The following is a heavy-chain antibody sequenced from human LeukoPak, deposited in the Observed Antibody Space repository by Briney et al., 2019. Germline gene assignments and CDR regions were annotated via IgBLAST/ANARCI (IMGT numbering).Heavy chain of an antibody. D-gene: IGHD6-13*01. V-gene: IGHV3-23*01. Sequence: SGGSLRLSCAASGFTFSSYAMSWVRQAPGKGLEWVSAISGSGGSTYYADSVKGRFTISRDNSKNTLYLQMNSLRAEDTAVYYCAKGRYGSSRYPFDYWGQGTLVTVSS. J-gene: IGHJ4*02. CDR2: ISGSGGST. CDR3: AKGRYGSSRYPFDY. CDR1: GFTFSSYA.